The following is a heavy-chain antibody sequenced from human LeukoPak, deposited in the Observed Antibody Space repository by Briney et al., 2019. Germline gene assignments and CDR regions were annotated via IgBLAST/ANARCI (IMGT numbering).Heavy chain of an antibody. Sequence: GASVKVSCKASVYTFSDYGISWVRQAPGQGLEWVGWMSAYNDKTDLAEKVQGRVTMTTDTSTSTAYMELRSLTSDDTGVYYCSKNSGGYSGSFSNWGQGTLVTVSS. CDR2: MSAYNDKT. CDR1: VYTFSDYG. V-gene: IGHV1-18*01. CDR3: SKNSGGYSGSFSN. D-gene: IGHD1-26*01. J-gene: IGHJ4*02.